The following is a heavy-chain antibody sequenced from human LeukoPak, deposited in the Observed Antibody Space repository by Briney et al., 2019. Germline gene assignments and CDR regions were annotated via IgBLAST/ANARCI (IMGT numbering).Heavy chain of an antibody. CDR3: ARVKSSSWYVIDY. V-gene: IGHV1-46*01. J-gene: IGHJ4*02. CDR1: GYILTSYY. D-gene: IGHD6-13*01. Sequence: GASVKVPCTASGYILTSYYIHWVRQAPGQGLEWMGIINPSDGGTNYAQKFQGRVTMTRDMSTGTVYMELSSLRSEDTAVYYCARVKSSSWYVIDYWGQGTLVTVSS. CDR2: INPSDGGT.